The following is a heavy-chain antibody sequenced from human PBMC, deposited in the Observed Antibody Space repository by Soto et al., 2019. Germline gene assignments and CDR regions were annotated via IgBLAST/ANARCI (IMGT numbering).Heavy chain of an antibody. CDR1: GFTFSSYA. V-gene: IGHV3-30*04. J-gene: IGHJ4*02. Sequence: GGSLRLSCAASGFTFSSYAMHWVRQAPGKGLEWVAVISYDGSNKYYADSVKGRFTISRDNSKNTLYLQMNSLRAEDTAVYYCARALDSSCYYYFDYWGQGTLVTVSS. CDR3: ARALDSSCYYYFDY. CDR2: ISYDGSNK. D-gene: IGHD3-22*01.